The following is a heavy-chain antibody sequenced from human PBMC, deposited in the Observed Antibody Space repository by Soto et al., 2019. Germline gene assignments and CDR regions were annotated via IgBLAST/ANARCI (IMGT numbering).Heavy chain of an antibody. CDR1: RYTFPSYG. V-gene: IGHV1-18*04. CDR3: ARSPLGCSGGSCYFWFDP. Sequence: SVEVSFRDSRYTFPSYGISWVRQAPVQGLEWMGWISAYNGNTNYAQKLQGRLTMTTDTSTSTAYMELRSLRSDDTAVYYCARSPLGCSGGSCYFWFDPWGQGTLVTVSS. D-gene: IGHD2-15*01. J-gene: IGHJ5*02. CDR2: ISAYNGNT.